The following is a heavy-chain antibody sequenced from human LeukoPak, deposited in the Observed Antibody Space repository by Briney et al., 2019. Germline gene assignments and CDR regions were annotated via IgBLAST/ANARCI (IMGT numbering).Heavy chain of an antibody. CDR3: ARRPYSDTSGRLSDV. V-gene: IGHV3-48*02. Sequence: PGGSLRLSCAASGIAFSSYNMNWVRQAPGKGLEWISYIGSSGSPTHYADSVGGRFTISRDNAKNSLYLQMNSLRDEDTAVYFCARRPYSDTSGRLSDVWGQGTTVTVSS. CDR1: GIAFSSYN. J-gene: IGHJ6*02. D-gene: IGHD3-22*01. CDR2: IGSSGSPT.